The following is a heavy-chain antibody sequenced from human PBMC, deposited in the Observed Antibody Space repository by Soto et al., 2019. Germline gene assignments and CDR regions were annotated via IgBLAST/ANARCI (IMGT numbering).Heavy chain of an antibody. CDR3: AKRNSGWYPPDY. CDR2: ISGSGGST. CDR1: GFTFSSYA. D-gene: IGHD6-19*01. J-gene: IGHJ4*02. Sequence: PGGSLRLSCSTSGFTFSSYAMSWVRQAPGKGLEWVSAISGSGGSTYYADSVKGRFTISRDNSKNTLYLQMNSLRAEDTAVYYCAKRNSGWYPPDYWGQGTLVTVSS. V-gene: IGHV3-23*01.